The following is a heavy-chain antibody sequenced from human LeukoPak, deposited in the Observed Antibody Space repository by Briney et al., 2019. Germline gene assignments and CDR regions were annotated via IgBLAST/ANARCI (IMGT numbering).Heavy chain of an antibody. CDR3: ARSLELTSGGWFDP. Sequence: PSETLSLTCTVSGGSISSSSYYWGWIRQPPGKGLEWIGSIYYSGSTYYNPSLKSRVTISVDTSKNQFPLKLSSVTAADTAVYYCARSLELTSGGWFDPWGQGTLVTVSS. J-gene: IGHJ5*02. CDR2: IYYSGST. CDR1: GGSISSSSYY. V-gene: IGHV4-39*01. D-gene: IGHD1-26*01.